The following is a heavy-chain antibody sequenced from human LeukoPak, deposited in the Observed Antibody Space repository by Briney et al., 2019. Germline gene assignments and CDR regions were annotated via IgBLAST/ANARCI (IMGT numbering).Heavy chain of an antibody. CDR3: AKNTGYNYGLGY. V-gene: IGHV3-23*01. Sequence: GGSLRLSCAASGFTFSSYAMSWVRQAPGKGLEWVSAISGSGGSTYYADFVKGRFTISRDNSKNTLYLQMNSLRAEDTAVYYCAKNTGYNYGLGYWGQGTLVTVSS. CDR1: GFTFSSYA. CDR2: ISGSGGST. D-gene: IGHD5-24*01. J-gene: IGHJ4*02.